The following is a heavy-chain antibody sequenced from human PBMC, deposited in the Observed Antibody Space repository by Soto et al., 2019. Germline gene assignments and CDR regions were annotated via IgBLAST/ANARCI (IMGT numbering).Heavy chain of an antibody. CDR1: CDSISNGFY. Sequence: PSETLSLTCAVSCDSISNGFYWGWIRQPPGKGLEWIGGIYHSGGTYYNPSLKSRITISLDTSKNQFSLRLSSVTAAETAVYYCARVRSSPFRYFDSWGQGTLVTVSS. J-gene: IGHJ4*02. CDR3: ARVRSSPFRYFDS. D-gene: IGHD1-20*01. V-gene: IGHV4-38-2*01. CDR2: IYHSGGT.